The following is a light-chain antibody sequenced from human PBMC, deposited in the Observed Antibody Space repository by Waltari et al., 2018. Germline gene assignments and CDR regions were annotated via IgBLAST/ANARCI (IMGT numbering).Light chain of an antibody. V-gene: IGKV3-11*01. CDR2: EAS. Sequence: EIVLTQSPATLSLSPGESATLSCRASQSVSRSLAWYQHKPGQVPRLLIYEASNRATGIPARFSGSGSGTDFTLTISSLEPEDFAVYYCQQRSNWPPVTFGQGTRLEIK. CDR1: QSVSRS. CDR3: QQRSNWPPVT. J-gene: IGKJ5*01.